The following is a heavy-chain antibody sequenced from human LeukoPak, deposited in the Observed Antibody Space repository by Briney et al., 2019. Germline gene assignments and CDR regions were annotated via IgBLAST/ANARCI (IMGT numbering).Heavy chain of an antibody. CDR2: ISGSGRSL. CDR3: ATEVVY. V-gene: IGHV3-23*01. J-gene: IGHJ4*02. CDR1: GFNSNDYV. Sequence: PGGSLRLSCAASGFNSNDYVMSWVRQAPGKGLEWVSSISGSGRSLYHADSIKGRFNISRDNSKNILYLQMDSLRAEDTAIYYCATEVVYWGQGALVTVSS.